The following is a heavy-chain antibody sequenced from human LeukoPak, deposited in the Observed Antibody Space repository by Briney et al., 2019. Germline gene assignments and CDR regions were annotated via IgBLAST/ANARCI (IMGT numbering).Heavy chain of an antibody. J-gene: IGHJ4*02. CDR3: ARYALQWLVQYYFDY. Sequence: GASVKVTCKASGYTFTGYYMHWVRQAPGQGLAWVGWINPNSGGTNYAQKFQGRVTMTRDTSISTAYMELSRLRSDDTAVYYCARYALQWLVQYYFDYWGQGTLVTVSS. CDR2: INPNSGGT. D-gene: IGHD6-19*01. V-gene: IGHV1-2*02. CDR1: GYTFTGYY.